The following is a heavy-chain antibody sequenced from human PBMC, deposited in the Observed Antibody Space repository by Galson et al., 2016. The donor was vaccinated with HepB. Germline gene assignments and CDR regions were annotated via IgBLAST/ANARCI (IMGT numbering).Heavy chain of an antibody. CDR2: INTDGSST. Sequence: SLRLSCAASGFTFRSYWMHWFRQAPGKGLVWVSHINTDGSSTHYADSVKGRFTISRDNAKNTLYLQINSLRAEDTAVYYCVRDRLATNWFDPWGQGTLVTVSS. V-gene: IGHV3-74*01. CDR3: VRDRLATNWFDP. CDR1: GFTFRSYW. D-gene: IGHD2-8*01. J-gene: IGHJ5*02.